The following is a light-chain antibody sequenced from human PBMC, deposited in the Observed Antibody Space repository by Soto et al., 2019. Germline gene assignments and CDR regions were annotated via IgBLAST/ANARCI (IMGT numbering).Light chain of an antibody. V-gene: IGKV1-39*01. Sequence: DIQLTQSPSSLSASVGDRVTITCQTSQSINTHLYWYQQKPGKPPKLLIHAISSLQSGVPSRFSGSGSGTDFSLTISSLQPEDSATYYCQQSYSFPRTFGQGTKGISN. CDR3: QQSYSFPRT. J-gene: IGKJ1*01. CDR2: AIS. CDR1: QSINTH.